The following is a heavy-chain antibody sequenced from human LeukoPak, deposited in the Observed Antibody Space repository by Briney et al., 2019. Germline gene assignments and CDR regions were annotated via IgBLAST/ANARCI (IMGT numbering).Heavy chain of an antibody. CDR3: ARVSSSWYYFDY. J-gene: IGHJ4*02. V-gene: IGHV4-31*03. CDR1: GGSISSGGYY. CDR2: IYYSGST. Sequence: TSETLSLTCTVSGGSISSGGYYWSWIRQHPGKGLEWIGYIYYSGSTYYNPSLKSRVTISVDTSKNQFSLKLSSVTAADTAVYYCARVSSSWYYFDYWGQGTLVTVSS. D-gene: IGHD6-13*01.